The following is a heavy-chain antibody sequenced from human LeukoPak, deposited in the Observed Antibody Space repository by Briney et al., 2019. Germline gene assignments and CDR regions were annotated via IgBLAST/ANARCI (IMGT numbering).Heavy chain of an antibody. V-gene: IGHV4-31*03. Sequence: SQTLSLTCTVSGGSISSGGYYWSWIRQHPGRGLEWIGYIYYSGSTYYNPSLKSRVTISVDTSKNQFSLKLSSVTAADTAVYYCARGRGYSGYDAFDYWGQGTLVTVSS. CDR2: IYYSGST. CDR1: GGSISSGGYY. CDR3: ARGRGYSGYDAFDY. D-gene: IGHD5-12*01. J-gene: IGHJ4*02.